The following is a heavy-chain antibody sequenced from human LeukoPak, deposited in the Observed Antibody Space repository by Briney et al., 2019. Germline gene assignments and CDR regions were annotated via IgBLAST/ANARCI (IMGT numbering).Heavy chain of an antibody. V-gene: IGHV3-23*01. J-gene: IGHJ6*02. CDR2: ISGSGDDT. Sequence: GGSLRLSCAASGLTVSSSYMSWVRQAPGKGLEWVSGISGSGDDTYYADSVKGRFTISRDNSKNTLYLQMNSLRAEDTAVYYCAKAVVGDYYYGMDVWGQGTTVTVSS. CDR3: AKAVVGDYYYGMDV. CDR1: GLTVSSSY. D-gene: IGHD4-23*01.